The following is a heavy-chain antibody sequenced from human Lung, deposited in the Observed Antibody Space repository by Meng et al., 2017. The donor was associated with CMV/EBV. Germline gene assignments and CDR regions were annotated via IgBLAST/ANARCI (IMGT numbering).Heavy chain of an antibody. Sequence: SFRGYYWSWIRQPPGKGLEWIGEINHSGSTNYNPSLKSRVTISVDTSKNQFSLKLSSVTAADTAVYYCARGRYDFWSGYYRGYFYYWGQGXLVTVSS. J-gene: IGHJ4*02. CDR3: ARGRYDFWSGYYRGYFYY. D-gene: IGHD3-3*01. V-gene: IGHV4-34*01. CDR1: SFRGYY. CDR2: INHSGST.